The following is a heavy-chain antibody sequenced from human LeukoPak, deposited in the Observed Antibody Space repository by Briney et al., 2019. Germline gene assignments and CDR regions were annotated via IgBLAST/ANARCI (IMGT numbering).Heavy chain of an antibody. CDR3: ARESGDGSGSYDY. V-gene: IGHV1-2*06. CDR2: INPNSGGT. Sequence: GASVKVSCKASGYTFSSCAINWVRQAPGQGLEWMGRINPNSGGTNFAQKFQGRVTMTRDTSISTAYVELSRLRSDDTAVYYCARESGDGSGSYDYWGQGTLVTVSS. J-gene: IGHJ4*02. D-gene: IGHD3-10*01. CDR1: GYTFSSCA.